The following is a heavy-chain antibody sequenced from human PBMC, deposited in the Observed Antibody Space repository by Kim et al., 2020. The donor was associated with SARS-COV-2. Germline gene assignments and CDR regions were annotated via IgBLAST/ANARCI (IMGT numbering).Heavy chain of an antibody. CDR2: LHSNGIIT. CDR3: ARGALNAFDI. Sequence: GGSLRLSCVASGFTASDFWMHWVRLAPGKGLVWVSLLHSNGIITTYADSVKGRFTISRDYAKNTLYLEMNSLRAEDSSMYYCARGALNAFDIWGQGTMVTVSS. V-gene: IGHV3-74*01. J-gene: IGHJ3*02. CDR1: GFTASDFW.